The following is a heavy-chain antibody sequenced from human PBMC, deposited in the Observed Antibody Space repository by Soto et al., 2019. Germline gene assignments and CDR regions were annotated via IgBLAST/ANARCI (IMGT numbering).Heavy chain of an antibody. Sequence: SVKVSCKASGGTFSSYAISWVRQAPGQGLEWMGGIIPIFGTANYAQKFQGRVTITADESTSTAYMELSSLRSEDTAVYYCATSITLFGVPKYFDLWGRGALVTVS. D-gene: IGHD3-3*01. V-gene: IGHV1-69*13. J-gene: IGHJ2*01. CDR3: ATSITLFGVPKYFDL. CDR2: IIPIFGTA. CDR1: GGTFSSYA.